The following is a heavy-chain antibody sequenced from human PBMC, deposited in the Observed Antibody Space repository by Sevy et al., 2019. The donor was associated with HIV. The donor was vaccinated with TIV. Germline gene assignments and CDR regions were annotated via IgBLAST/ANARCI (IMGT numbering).Heavy chain of an antibody. J-gene: IGHJ6*02. V-gene: IGHV4-34*01. Sequence: SETLSLTCAVYGGSFSGYYWSWIRQPPGKGLEWIGEINHSGSTNYNPSLKSRVTISVDTSKNQFSLKLSSVTAADTAVYYCARVLGRRTAMVTVYYGTDVWGQGTTVTVSS. CDR1: GGSFSGYY. CDR3: ARVLGRRTAMVTVYYGTDV. CDR2: INHSGST. D-gene: IGHD5-18*01.